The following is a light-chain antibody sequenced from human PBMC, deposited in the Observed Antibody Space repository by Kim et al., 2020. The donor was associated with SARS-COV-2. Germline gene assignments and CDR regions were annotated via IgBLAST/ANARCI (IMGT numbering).Light chain of an antibody. Sequence: DIQMTQSPSSMSASVGDRVIITCRASQSVGDWLNWYQQKPGKAPHLLIYRTSALRGGVPPRFSGSTSGTDFTLTISSLQPEDFATYYCQQSYDFPRTFGQGTKVEI. CDR3: QQSYDFPRT. J-gene: IGKJ1*01. V-gene: IGKV1-39*01. CDR1: QSVGDW. CDR2: RTS.